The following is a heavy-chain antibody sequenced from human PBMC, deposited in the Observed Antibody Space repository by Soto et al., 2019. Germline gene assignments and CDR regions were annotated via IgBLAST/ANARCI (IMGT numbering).Heavy chain of an antibody. D-gene: IGHD3-22*01. Sequence: GGSLRLSCAASGFTVSSNYMSWVRQAPGKGLEWVSVIYSGGSTYYADSVKGRFTISRDNSKNTLYLQMNSLRAEDTAVYYCARVRRYSDSSGPFEARGNGTMGTVSS. CDR3: ARVRRYSDSSGPFEA. CDR1: GFTVSSNY. V-gene: IGHV3-53*01. J-gene: IGHJ4*01. CDR2: IYSGGST.